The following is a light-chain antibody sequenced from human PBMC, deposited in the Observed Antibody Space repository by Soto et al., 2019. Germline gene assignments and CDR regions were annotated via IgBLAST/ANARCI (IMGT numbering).Light chain of an antibody. Sequence: QSALTQPASVSGSPGQAITISCAGTSSDIGSYDFVSWHQQHPGKAPKLMIYDVSERPSGVPDRFSGSKSGNTASLTISGLQAEDEADYYCCSYAGTYTGVFGTGTKLTVL. V-gene: IGLV2-11*01. J-gene: IGLJ1*01. CDR3: CSYAGTYTGV. CDR2: DVS. CDR1: SSDIGSYDF.